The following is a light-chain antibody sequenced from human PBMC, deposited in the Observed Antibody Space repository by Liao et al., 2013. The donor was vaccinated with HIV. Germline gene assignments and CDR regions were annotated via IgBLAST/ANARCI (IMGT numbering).Light chain of an antibody. CDR1: NVASNS. J-gene: IGLJ2*01. V-gene: IGLV3-21*01. Sequence: SSVLTQPPSVSVAPGKTASITCGGNNVASNSVHWYQQKPGQAPVLVIYYDTDWPSGIPERFSGSNSGNTATLTISRVEAGDEADYYCQVWDSSSDHPEVVFGGGTKLTVL. CDR2: YDT. CDR3: QVWDSSSDHPEVV.